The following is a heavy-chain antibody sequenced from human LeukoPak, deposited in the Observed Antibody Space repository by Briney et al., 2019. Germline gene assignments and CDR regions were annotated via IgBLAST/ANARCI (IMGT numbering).Heavy chain of an antibody. CDR1: GFTFSSYG. J-gene: IGHJ5*02. CDR2: ISYDGSNK. CDR3: AKDFLSRVVPAPNWFDP. Sequence: GGSLRLSCAASGFTFSSYGMHWVRQAPGKGLGWVAVISYDGSNKYYADSVKGRFTISRDNSKNTLYLQMNSLRAEDTAVYYCAKDFLSRVVPAPNWFDPWGQRTLVTVSS. V-gene: IGHV3-30*18. D-gene: IGHD2-2*01.